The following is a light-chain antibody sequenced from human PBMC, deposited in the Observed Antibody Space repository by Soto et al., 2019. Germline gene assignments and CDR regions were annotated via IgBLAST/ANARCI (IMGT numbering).Light chain of an antibody. CDR3: PQYTDLLNP. Sequence: EKFTLSCRASQYVGIKLVWYQQKPGQAPRLLIYDASTRATDVPARFSGSGSGTEFTLTISSLQAEDAAVYRCPQYTDLLNPFGQGAKV. J-gene: IGKJ1*01. V-gene: IGKV3-15*01. CDR1: QYVGIK. CDR2: DAS.